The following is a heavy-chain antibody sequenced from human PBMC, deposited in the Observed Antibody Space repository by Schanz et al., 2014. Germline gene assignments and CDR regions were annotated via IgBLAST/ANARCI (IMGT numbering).Heavy chain of an antibody. CDR3: ARGGYSSGWYDRDIAHFDY. CDR1: GYTFTSDS. D-gene: IGHD6-19*01. CDR2: INPSGGST. Sequence: QVQLVQSGAEVKKPGASVKVSCKASGYTFTSDSMHWVRQAPGQGLEWMGMINPSGGSTTYAQKFQGRGTMTRDTSTSTVYMELSSLRSEDTAVYYCARGGYSSGWYDRDIAHFDYWGQGTLVTVSS. V-gene: IGHV1-46*01. J-gene: IGHJ4*02.